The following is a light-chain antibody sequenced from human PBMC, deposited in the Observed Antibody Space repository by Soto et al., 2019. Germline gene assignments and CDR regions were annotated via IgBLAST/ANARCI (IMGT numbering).Light chain of an antibody. J-gene: IGKJ1*01. V-gene: IGKV3-20*01. CDR3: QQCGSSPET. CDR1: QSVSSY. Sequence: EIVLTQSPATLSLSPGERATLSCRASQSVSSYLAWYQQKPGQAPRLLIYGASTRATGIPDRFSGSGPGTDFTLTISRLEPEDFAVYYCQQCGSSPETFGQGTKVDI. CDR2: GAS.